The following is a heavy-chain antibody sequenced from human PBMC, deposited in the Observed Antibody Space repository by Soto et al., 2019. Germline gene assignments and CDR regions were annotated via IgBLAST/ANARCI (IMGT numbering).Heavy chain of an antibody. J-gene: IGHJ4*02. V-gene: IGHV5-10-1*01. CDR2: FDASVSST. CDR1: GYSFSSYL. D-gene: IGHD5-12*01. CDR3: ARGVKMATTHKYYFDF. Sequence: GESLKISCAGSGYSFSSYLITWGRQMPGKGLEWRGRFDASVSSTNYSPSFRGHVTTSSDRSTNPAYLQWRSLEASDTAMYYSARGVKMATTHKYYFDFWGQGTLVTVSS.